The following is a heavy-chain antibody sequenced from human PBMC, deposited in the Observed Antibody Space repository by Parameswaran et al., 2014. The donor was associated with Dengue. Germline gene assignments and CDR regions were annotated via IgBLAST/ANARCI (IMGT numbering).Heavy chain of an antibody. CDR2: INTNTGNP. J-gene: IGHJ6*03. CDR3: ARDIVATIRGGYYYYYMDV. D-gene: IGHD5-12*01. V-gene: IGHV7-4-1*02. Sequence: WVRQAPGQGLEWMGWINTNTGNPTYAQGFTGRFVFSLDTSVSTAYLQISSLKAEDTAVYYCARDIVATIRGGYYYYYMDVWGKGTTVTVSS.